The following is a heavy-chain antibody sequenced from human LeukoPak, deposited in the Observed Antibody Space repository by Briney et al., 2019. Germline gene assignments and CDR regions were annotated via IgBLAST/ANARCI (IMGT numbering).Heavy chain of an antibody. D-gene: IGHD2-21*02. CDR1: GYTFTVYY. Sequence: ASVKVSCKASGYTFTVYYMHWVRQAPGQGPEWMGWINTKSGGTNYAQKFQGRVTMTRDTSISTAYMELSRLRSDDTAVYYCARGPLYCGGDCFLDYWGQGTLVTVSS. J-gene: IGHJ4*02. CDR2: INTKSGGT. V-gene: IGHV1-2*02. CDR3: ARGPLYCGGDCFLDY.